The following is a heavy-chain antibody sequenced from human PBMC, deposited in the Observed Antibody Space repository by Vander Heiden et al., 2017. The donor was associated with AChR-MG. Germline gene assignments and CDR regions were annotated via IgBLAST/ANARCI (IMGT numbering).Heavy chain of an antibody. J-gene: IGHJ3*02. V-gene: IGHV3-21*01. CDR3: ARDLTSAIFGVANDAFDI. Sequence: EVQLVESGGGLVKPGGSLRLSCAASGFTFSSHSMNWVRQAPGKGLEWVSSISSSSSYIYYADSVKGRFTISRDNAKNSLYLQMNSLRAEDTAVYYCARDLTSAIFGVANDAFDIWGQGTMVTVSS. CDR1: GFTFSSHS. CDR2: ISSSSSYI. D-gene: IGHD3-3*01.